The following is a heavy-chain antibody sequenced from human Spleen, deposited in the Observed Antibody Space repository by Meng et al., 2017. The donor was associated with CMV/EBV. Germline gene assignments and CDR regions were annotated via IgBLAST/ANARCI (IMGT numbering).Heavy chain of an antibody. CDR2: INSDGSTT. CDR1: GFTFSSYW. D-gene: IGHD6-19*01. Sequence: GGSLRLSCAASGFTFSSYWMHWVRQAPGKGLVWVSRINSDGSTTSYADSVKGRFTISRDNAKNTLYLQMNSLRAEDTAVYYCARDSSGWYFAALDYWGQGTLVTVSS. V-gene: IGHV3-74*01. CDR3: ARDSSGWYFAALDY. J-gene: IGHJ4*02.